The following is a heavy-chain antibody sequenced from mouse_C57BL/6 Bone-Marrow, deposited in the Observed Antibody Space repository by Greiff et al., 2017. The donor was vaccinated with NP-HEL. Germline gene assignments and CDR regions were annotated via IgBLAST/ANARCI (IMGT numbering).Heavy chain of an antibody. V-gene: IGHV1-81*01. CDR1: GYTFTSYG. CDR3: ARSSGWLAY. J-gene: IGHJ3*01. CDR2: IYPRSGNT. Sequence: QVQLKESGAELARPGASVKLSCKASGYTFTSYGISWVKQRTGQGLEWIGEIYPRSGNTYYNEKFKGKATLTADKSSSTAYMELRSLTSEDAAVYFCARSSGWLAYWGQGTLVTVSA. D-gene: IGHD6-1*01.